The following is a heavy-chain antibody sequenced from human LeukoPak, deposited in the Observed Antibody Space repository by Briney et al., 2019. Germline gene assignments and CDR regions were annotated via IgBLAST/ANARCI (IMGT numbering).Heavy chain of an antibody. V-gene: IGHV4-39*01. Sequence: SETLSLTCTVSGGSISSSSYYWGWIRQPPGKGLEWIGSIYHSGSTHYNPSLKSRLTIFVDTSKNQFSLKVNSVTAADTAVYYWARNGTVTVSGTKFNYFDYWGQGTLVTVSS. CDR2: IYHSGST. J-gene: IGHJ4*02. D-gene: IGHD4-17*01. CDR3: ARNGTVTVSGTKFNYFDY. CDR1: GGSISSSSYY.